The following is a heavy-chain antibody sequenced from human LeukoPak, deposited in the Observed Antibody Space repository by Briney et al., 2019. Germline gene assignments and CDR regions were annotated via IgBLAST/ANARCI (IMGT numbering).Heavy chain of an antibody. V-gene: IGHV3-21*01. CDR1: GFTFSSYS. D-gene: IGHD1-14*01. CDR2: ISSSSSYI. CDR3: ARRNWNHYYFDY. J-gene: IGHJ4*02. Sequence: GGSLRLSCAASGFTFSSYSMNWVCQAPGKGLEWVSSISSSSSYIYYADSVKGRFTISRDNAKNSLYLQMNSLRAEDPAVYYCARRNWNHYYFDYWGQGTLVTVSS.